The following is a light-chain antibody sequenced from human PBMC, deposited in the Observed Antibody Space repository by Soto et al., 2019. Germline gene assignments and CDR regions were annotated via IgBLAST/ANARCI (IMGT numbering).Light chain of an antibody. CDR3: SSYTSSSTYV. CDR1: SSDVGGYNY. V-gene: IGLV2-14*01. Sequence: QSVLTQAASVSGSAGQSITISCTGTSSDVGGYNYVSWYQQYPGKAPKLMIYDVSNRPSGVSNRFSGSKSGNTASLTISGLQAEDEADYSCSSYTSSSTYVFGTGTKVTVL. J-gene: IGLJ1*01. CDR2: DVS.